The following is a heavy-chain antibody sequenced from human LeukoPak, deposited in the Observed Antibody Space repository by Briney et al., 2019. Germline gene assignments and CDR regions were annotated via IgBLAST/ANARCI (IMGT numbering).Heavy chain of an antibody. J-gene: IGHJ4*02. V-gene: IGHV1-46*01. CDR1: GYTFTSYY. D-gene: IGHD2-15*01. Sequence: ASVKVSCKASGYTFTSYYMHWVRQAPGQGLEWMGIINPSGGSTSYAQKFQGRVTMTRDMSTSTVYMELRSLRSDDTAVYYCARVYCSGGSCYQDYWGQGTLVTVSS. CDR3: ARVYCSGGSCYQDY. CDR2: INPSGGST.